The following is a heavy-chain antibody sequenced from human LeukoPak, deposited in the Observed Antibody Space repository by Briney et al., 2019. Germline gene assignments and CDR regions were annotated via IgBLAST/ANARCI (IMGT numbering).Heavy chain of an antibody. CDR3: ARDYCSSNSCLLDY. D-gene: IGHD2-2*01. J-gene: IGHJ4*02. CDR2: INPNSGDT. Sequence: ASVKVSCKASGYTFTGYHMHWVRQAPGQGLEWMGRINPNSGDTNYAQKFQGRVTMTRDTSISTAYVELSRLRSDDTAVYYCARDYCSSNSCLLDYWGQGTLVTVSS. V-gene: IGHV1-2*06. CDR1: GYTFTGYH.